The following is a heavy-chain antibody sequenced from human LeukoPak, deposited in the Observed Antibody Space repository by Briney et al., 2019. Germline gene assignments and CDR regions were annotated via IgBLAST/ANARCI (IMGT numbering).Heavy chain of an antibody. J-gene: IGHJ5*02. D-gene: IGHD3-22*01. V-gene: IGHV4-30-4*01. CDR1: GGSISSGDYY. CDR2: MYYSGST. CDR3: ARPYYYDSRIDP. Sequence: PSETLSLTCTVSGGSISSGDYYWSWIRQPPGKGLEWIAYMYYSGSTYYNPSLKSRVTMSADTSKNQLSLKLSPVPAADTAVYYCARPYYYDSRIDPWGQGSLVTVSS.